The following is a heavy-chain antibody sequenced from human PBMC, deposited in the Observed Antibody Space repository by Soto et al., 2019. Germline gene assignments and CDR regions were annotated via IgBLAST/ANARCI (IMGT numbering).Heavy chain of an antibody. CDR2: VYWDDDR. V-gene: IGHV2-5*02. D-gene: IGHD3-22*01. J-gene: IGHJ5*01. CDR3: PHRVPYRPSYDVCWFDS. CDR1: GFSLTTSGVG. Sequence: QITLKESGPTLVEPTQTLTLTCSFSGFSLTTSGVGVGWLRRAPGKALECLGIVYWDDDRRYNPSLKDSLTIPKDTSKNQVDLRMTYMDPGDTATYYCPHRVPYRPSYDVCWFDSLGQGTLVTVS.